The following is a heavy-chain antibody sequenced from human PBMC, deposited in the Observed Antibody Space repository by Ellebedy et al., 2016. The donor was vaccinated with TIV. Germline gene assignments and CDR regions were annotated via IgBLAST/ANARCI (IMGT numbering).Heavy chain of an antibody. Sequence: SVKVSXXASGGTFSSYAISWVRQAPGQGLEWMGGIIPIFSTANYAQKFQGRVTITADESTSTAYMELSSLRSEDTAVYYCARDEGTYYYDSSGAFDLWGRGTLVTVSS. J-gene: IGHJ2*01. D-gene: IGHD3-22*01. CDR3: ARDEGTYYYDSSGAFDL. CDR2: IIPIFSTA. V-gene: IGHV1-69*13. CDR1: GGTFSSYA.